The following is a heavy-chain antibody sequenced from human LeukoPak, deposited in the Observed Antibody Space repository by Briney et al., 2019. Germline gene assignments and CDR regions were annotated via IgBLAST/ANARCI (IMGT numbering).Heavy chain of an antibody. J-gene: IGHJ2*01. Sequence: PSETLSLTCAVYGGSFSGYYWSWIRQPPGKGREGSGEINHSGGTNYNPSLKSRVTISVDTSKNQFSLTLSSVTAAATAVYYCARGLKWGFTRSFDIWGHGTLVTVSS. CDR1: GGSFSGYY. V-gene: IGHV4-34*01. D-gene: IGHD3-10*01. CDR3: ARGLKWGFTRSFDI. CDR2: INHSGGT.